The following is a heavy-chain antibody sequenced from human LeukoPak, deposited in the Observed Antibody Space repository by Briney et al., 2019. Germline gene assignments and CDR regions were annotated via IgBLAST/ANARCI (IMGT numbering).Heavy chain of an antibody. V-gene: IGHV3-23*01. CDR2: ISGSGGDT. J-gene: IGHJ6*02. CDR3: AREDYSNYPYYYYGMDV. D-gene: IGHD4-11*01. CDR1: GFTFSNFL. Sequence: GGSLRLSCAASGFTFSNFLMTWVRQAPGKGPEWVSAISGSGGDTYYADSVKGRFTISRDNSKNTLYLQMNSLRAEDTAVYYCAREDYSNYPYYYYGMDVWGQGTTVTVSS.